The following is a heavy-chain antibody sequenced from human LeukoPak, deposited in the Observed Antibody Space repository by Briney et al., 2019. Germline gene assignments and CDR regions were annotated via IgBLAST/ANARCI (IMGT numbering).Heavy chain of an antibody. J-gene: IGHJ4*02. V-gene: IGHV1-46*01. CDR1: GYTFTSYY. CDR2: INPTGGST. CDR3: ARDHYHKIHSVMVTAPDY. Sequence: ASVKVSCKASGYTFTSYYMHWVRQAAGEGLEWMGIINPTGGSTSYAQKFQGRVTMNRHASTSTVYMELSSLRSEDTAVHYCARDHYHKIHSVMVTAPDYWGQGTLVIVSS. D-gene: IGHD2-21*02.